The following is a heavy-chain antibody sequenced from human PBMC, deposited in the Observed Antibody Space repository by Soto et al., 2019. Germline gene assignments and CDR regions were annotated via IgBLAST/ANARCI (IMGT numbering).Heavy chain of an antibody. CDR2: IYYSGST. D-gene: IGHD3-22*01. J-gene: IGHJ4*02. CDR3: ARDSPMGGYDSSGIDY. V-gene: IGHV4-31*03. Sequence: TLSLTCTVSGGSLSSGGYYWSWIRQHPGKGLEWIGYIYYSGSTYYNPSLKSRVTISVDTSKNQFSLKLSSVTAADTAVYYCARDSPMGGYDSSGIDYWGQGTLVTVSS. CDR1: GGSLSSGGYY.